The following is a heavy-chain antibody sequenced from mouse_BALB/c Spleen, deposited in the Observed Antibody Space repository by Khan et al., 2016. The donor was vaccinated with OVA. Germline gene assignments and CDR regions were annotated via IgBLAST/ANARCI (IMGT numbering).Heavy chain of an antibody. D-gene: IGHD2-3*01. Sequence: QVQLQQSGAELAKPGASVKMSCKASGYTFTSYWMHWVKQRPGQGLEWIGYINPSTGYTEYIQKFKDKATLTADKSSSTAYMQLSSLTSEDSAVYYCARMGDGYYGFAYWGQGTLVTVSA. J-gene: IGHJ3*01. CDR1: GYTFTSYW. CDR3: ARMGDGYYGFAY. CDR2: INPSTGYT. V-gene: IGHV1-7*01.